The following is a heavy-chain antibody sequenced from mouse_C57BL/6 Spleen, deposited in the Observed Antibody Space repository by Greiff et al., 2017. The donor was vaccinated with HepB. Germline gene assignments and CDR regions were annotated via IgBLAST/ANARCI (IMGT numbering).Heavy chain of an antibody. D-gene: IGHD2-4*01. V-gene: IGHV1-81*01. Sequence: QVQLKQPGAELARPGASVKLSCKASGYTFTSYGISWVKQRTGQGLEWIGEIYPRSGNTYYNEKFKGKATLTADKSSSTAYMELRSLTSEDSAVYFCAREWGYDYDDGDYYAMDYWGQGTSVTVSS. CDR1: GYTFTSYG. J-gene: IGHJ4*01. CDR3: AREWGYDYDDGDYYAMDY. CDR2: IYPRSGNT.